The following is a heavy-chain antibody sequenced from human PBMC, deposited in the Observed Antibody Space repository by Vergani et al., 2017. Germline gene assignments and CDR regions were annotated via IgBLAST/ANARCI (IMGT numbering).Heavy chain of an antibody. Sequence: EVQLVESGGGLVQPGGSLRLSCAASGFTFSSYSMNWVRQAPGKGLEWVSYISSSSSNIYYADSVKGRFTISRDNAKNSLYLQMNSLRAEDTAVYYCARDRSGSSSPFDYWGQGTLVTVSS. J-gene: IGHJ4*02. CDR3: ARDRSGSSSPFDY. CDR2: ISSSSSNI. CDR1: GFTFSSYS. D-gene: IGHD6-6*01. V-gene: IGHV3-48*01.